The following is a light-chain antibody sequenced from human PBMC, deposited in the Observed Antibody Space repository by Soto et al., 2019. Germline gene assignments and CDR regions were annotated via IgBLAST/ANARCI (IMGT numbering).Light chain of an antibody. CDR3: HQYDSTPPT. J-gene: IGKJ1*01. CDR1: QTVLYSSNNKNY. Sequence: DIVMTQSPDSLAVSLGERATINCKSSQTVLYSSNNKNYLAWYKQKPGQPPKLLIYWASTRESGVPDRFSGSGSGTDFTLSISSLQVEDVAVYYCHQYDSTPPTFGEGTKVEI. CDR2: WAS. V-gene: IGKV4-1*01.